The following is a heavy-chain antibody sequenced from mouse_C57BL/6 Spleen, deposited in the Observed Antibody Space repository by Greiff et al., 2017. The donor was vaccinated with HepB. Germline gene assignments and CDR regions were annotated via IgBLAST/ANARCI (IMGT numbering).Heavy chain of an antibody. CDR3: ARSYYYGSSAWFAY. V-gene: IGHV1-7*01. D-gene: IGHD1-1*01. Sequence: VQLQQSGAELAKPGASVKLSCKASGYTFTSYWMHWVKQRPGQGLEWIGYINPSSGYTKYNQQLKDKATWTADKSSSTAYMQLSSLTYEDSAVYYCARSYYYGSSAWFAYWGQGTLVTVSA. CDR2: INPSSGYT. CDR1: GYTFTSYW. J-gene: IGHJ3*01.